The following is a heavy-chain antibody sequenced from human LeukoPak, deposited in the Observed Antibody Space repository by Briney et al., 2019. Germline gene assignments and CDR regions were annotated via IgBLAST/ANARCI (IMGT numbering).Heavy chain of an antibody. CDR3: ARVRELEMDS. V-gene: IGHV4-39*07. CDR1: GGSISSRSYF. J-gene: IGHJ4*02. CDR2: IYYSGST. D-gene: IGHD1-1*01. Sequence: SETLSLTCTVSGGSISSRSYFWGWIRQPPGKGLEWIGSIYYSGSTFYNPSLKSRVTISVDMSKNQFSLKLSSVTAADTAVYYCARVRELEMDSWGQGTLVTVSS.